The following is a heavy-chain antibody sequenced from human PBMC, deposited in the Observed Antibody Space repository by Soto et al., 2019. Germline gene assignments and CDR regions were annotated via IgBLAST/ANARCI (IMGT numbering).Heavy chain of an antibody. Sequence: SETLSLTCTVSGGSVSSGSYYWSWIRQPPGKGLEWIGSVSHIGSTNYNPSLKSRLTISVGTSKTQSSLRLDSVTAADTAVYYCSRIAVSGPRTGFDYWGQGILVTVSS. V-gene: IGHV4-39*01. CDR1: GGSVSSGSYY. CDR3: SRIAVSGPRTGFDY. D-gene: IGHD6-19*01. J-gene: IGHJ4*02. CDR2: VSHIGST.